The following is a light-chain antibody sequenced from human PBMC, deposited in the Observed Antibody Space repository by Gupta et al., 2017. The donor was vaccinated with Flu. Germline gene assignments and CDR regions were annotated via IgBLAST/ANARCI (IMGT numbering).Light chain of an antibody. Sequence: PSTLSASIGDRVTITCRASQSIRTWLAWYQQKPGKTPKLLIYKASFLESGVPSRFSGGGSGTEFTLTISSLQPDDFATYYCQQDNSYWSSFGQGTKMEIK. CDR3: QQDNSYWSS. CDR2: KAS. CDR1: QSIRTW. J-gene: IGKJ2*03. V-gene: IGKV1-5*03.